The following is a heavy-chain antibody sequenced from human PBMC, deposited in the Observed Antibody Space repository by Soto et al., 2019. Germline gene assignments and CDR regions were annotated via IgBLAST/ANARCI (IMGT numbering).Heavy chain of an antibody. J-gene: IGHJ6*02. CDR2: INHSGST. D-gene: IGHD3-10*01. V-gene: IGHV4-34*01. Sequence: TLSLTCAVYGGSFSGYYWSWIRQPPGKGLEWIGEINHSGSTNYNPSLKSRVTISVDTSKNQFSLRLSSVTAADTAVYYCARAGSGSYSLYYGIDVWGQGTTVTVSS. CDR3: ARAGSGSYSLYYGIDV. CDR1: GGSFSGYY.